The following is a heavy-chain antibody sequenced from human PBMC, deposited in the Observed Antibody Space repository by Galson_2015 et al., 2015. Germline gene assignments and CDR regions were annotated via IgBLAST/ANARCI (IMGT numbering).Heavy chain of an antibody. CDR2: IYYNGGT. V-gene: IGHV4-59*01. CDR3: ARDRVSHFDY. CDR1: GGSISSYF. D-gene: IGHD6-13*01. Sequence: ETLSLTCTVSGGSISSYFWSWMRQPPGKGLEWIGYIYYNGGTNYNPSLKSRVTISVDTSKNQFSLKLTSVNPADTAVYYCARDRVSHFDYWGQGSLVTVSS. J-gene: IGHJ4*02.